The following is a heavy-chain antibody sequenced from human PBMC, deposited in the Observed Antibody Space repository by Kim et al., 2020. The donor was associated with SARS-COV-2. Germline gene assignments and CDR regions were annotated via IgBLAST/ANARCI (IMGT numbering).Heavy chain of an antibody. CDR1: GYTLTELS. J-gene: IGHJ5*02. D-gene: IGHD3-10*01. Sequence: ASVKVSCKVSGYTLTELSMHWVRQAPGKGLEWMGGFDPEDGETIYAQKFQGRVTMTEDTSTDTAYMELSSLRSEDTAVYYCATVLTSPLGWFGELLYWFDPWGQGTLVTVSS. CDR3: ATVLTSPLGWFGELLYWFDP. V-gene: IGHV1-24*01. CDR2: FDPEDGET.